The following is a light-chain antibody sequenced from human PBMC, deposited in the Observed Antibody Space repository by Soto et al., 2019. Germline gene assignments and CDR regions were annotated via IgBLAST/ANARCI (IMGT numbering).Light chain of an antibody. CDR1: SSDVGGYSY. CDR2: DVS. CDR3: ASYTTSSTYV. Sequence: QSVLTQPASVSGSPGQSIAISCTGTSSDVGGYSYVSRYQQQPGKAPKLVISDVSNRPSGVPDRFSGSKSGNTASLTISGLQTEDEADYYCASYTTSSTYVFGTGTKVTVL. V-gene: IGLV2-14*01. J-gene: IGLJ1*01.